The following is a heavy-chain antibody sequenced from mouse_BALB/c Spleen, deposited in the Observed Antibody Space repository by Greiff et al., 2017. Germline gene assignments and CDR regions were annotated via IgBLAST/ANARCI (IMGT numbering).Heavy chain of an antibody. J-gene: IGHJ4*01. D-gene: IGHD2-3*01. Sequence: VMLVESGPGLVAPSQSLSITCTVSGFSLTGYGVNWVRQPPGKGLEWLGMIWGDGSTDYNSALKSRLSISKDNSKSQVFLKMNSLQTDDTARYYCARDGGLLLYYYAMDYWGQGTSVTVSS. CDR3: ARDGGLLLYYYAMDY. CDR2: IWGDGST. CDR1: GFSLTGYG. V-gene: IGHV2-6-7*01.